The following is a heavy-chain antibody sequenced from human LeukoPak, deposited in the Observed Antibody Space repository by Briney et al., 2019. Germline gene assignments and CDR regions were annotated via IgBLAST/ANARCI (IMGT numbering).Heavy chain of an antibody. CDR2: ILPEGNEK. CDR3: ARGDDFSGDH. Sequence: GGSLRLSRALSGFTLSNFWMSWVRQAPGRGLEWVANILPEGNEKYHVESVKGRFTISRDNAKNLLFLQMNGLRVEDTAVYYCARGDDFSGDHWGQGTLVTVSS. J-gene: IGHJ4*02. V-gene: IGHV3-7*04. D-gene: IGHD1-1*01. CDR1: GFTLSNFW.